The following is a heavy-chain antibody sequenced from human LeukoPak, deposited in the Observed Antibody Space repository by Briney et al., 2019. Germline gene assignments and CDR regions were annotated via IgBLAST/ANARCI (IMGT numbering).Heavy chain of an antibody. CDR2: IKQDGSEK. D-gene: IGHD1-14*01. CDR3: ARVGNDAFDT. J-gene: IGHJ3*02. Sequence: GGSLRLSCAASGFPLRSYWMSWVRQAPGKGLEWVANIKQDGSEKYYVDSVKGRFTISRDNSKNTLYLQMNSLRAEDTAVYYCARVGNDAFDTWGQGTMVTVSS. V-gene: IGHV3-7*01. CDR1: GFPLRSYW.